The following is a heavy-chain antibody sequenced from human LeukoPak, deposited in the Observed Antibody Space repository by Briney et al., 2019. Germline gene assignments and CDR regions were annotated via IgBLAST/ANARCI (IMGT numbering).Heavy chain of an antibody. CDR1: GFSFSSYE. CDR3: ARDKIVGATHFDY. V-gene: IGHV3-48*03. Sequence: PGGSLRLSCSASGFSFSSYEMNWVRQAPGKGLEWISYISASGTVTHYADSVEGRFTISRDNAKNSVYLQMNSLRAEDTAVYYCARDKIVGATHFDYWGQGTLVTVSS. J-gene: IGHJ4*02. CDR2: ISASGTVT. D-gene: IGHD1-26*01.